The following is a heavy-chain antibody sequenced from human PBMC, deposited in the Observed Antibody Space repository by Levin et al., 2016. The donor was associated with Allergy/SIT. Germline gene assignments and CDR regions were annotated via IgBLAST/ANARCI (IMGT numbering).Heavy chain of an antibody. CDR2: IWYDGSNV. CDR1: GFTFSSHG. CDR3: ARWTGDYSGVGFDY. V-gene: IGHV3-33*01. D-gene: IGHD3/OR15-3a*01. Sequence: GSLRLSCAASGFTFSSHGMHWVRQAPGKGLEWVTFIWYDGSNVGYSDSVRGRFTISRDNSKNTLYLQMNSLRVDDTAVYYCARWTGDYSGVGFDYWGQGTVVTVSS. J-gene: IGHJ4*02.